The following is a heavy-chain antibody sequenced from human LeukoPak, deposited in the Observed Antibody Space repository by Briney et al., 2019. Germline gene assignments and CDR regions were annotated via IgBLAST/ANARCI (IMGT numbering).Heavy chain of an antibody. CDR1: GGSISSYY. CDR3: ARYLAPEYSSVWLDP. CDR2: IYYSGST. J-gene: IGHJ5*02. Sequence: SETLSLTCTVSGGSISSYYWSWIRQPPGKGLEWIGYIYYSGSTNYNPSLKSRVTISVDTSKNQFSLKLSSVTAADTAVYYCARYLAPEYSSVWLDPWGQGTLVTVSS. D-gene: IGHD6-19*01. V-gene: IGHV4-59*08.